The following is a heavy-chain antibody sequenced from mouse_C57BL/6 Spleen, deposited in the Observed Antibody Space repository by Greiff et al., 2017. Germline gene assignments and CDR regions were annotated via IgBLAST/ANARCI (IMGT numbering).Heavy chain of an antibody. CDR1: GFSLSTSGMG. J-gene: IGHJ1*03. CDR3: TRSPGSSYGNWYFDV. D-gene: IGHD1-1*01. V-gene: IGHV8-12*01. CDR2: IYWDDDK. Sequence: QVTLKESGPGILQSSQTLSLTCSFSGFSLSTSGMGVSWIRQPSGKGLEWLAHIYWDDDKRYNPSLKSRPTISKDTSRNQVFLKITGVDTADTATYYGTRSPGSSYGNWYFDVWGTGTTVTVSS.